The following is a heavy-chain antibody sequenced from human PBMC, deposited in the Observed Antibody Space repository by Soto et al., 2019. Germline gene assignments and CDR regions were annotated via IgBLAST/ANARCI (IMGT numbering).Heavy chain of an antibody. J-gene: IGHJ4*02. CDR1: GFTFSSYA. D-gene: IGHD2-15*01. Sequence: QVQLVESGGGVVQPGRSLRLSCAASGFTFSSYAMHWVRQAPGKGLEWVAVISYDGSNKYYADSVKGRFTISRDNSKNTLYLQMNSLRAEGTAVYYCASPIPCSGGRCYHPGGQGTLVTVSS. CDR2: ISYDGSNK. V-gene: IGHV3-30-3*01. CDR3: ASPIPCSGGRCYHP.